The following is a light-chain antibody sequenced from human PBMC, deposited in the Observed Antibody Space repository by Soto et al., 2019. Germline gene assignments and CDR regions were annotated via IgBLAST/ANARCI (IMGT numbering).Light chain of an antibody. V-gene: IGKV3-20*01. CDR2: GTS. CDR1: QSVSSYS. CDR3: QQYNSYS. J-gene: IGKJ5*01. Sequence: VLTQSPCTPSLSPGERATLSCRASQSVSSYSLAWYQQKPGQAPRLVMYGTSNRATGIPDRFSGSGSGTEFTLTISSLQPDDFATYYCQQYNSYSFGQGTRLETK.